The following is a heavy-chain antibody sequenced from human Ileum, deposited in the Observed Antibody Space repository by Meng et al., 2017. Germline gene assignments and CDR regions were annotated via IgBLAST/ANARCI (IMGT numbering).Heavy chain of an antibody. CDR2: ISTKSANP. D-gene: IGHD6-19*01. CDR1: GYTFTDYA. CDR3: ARGESSGWLPDY. V-gene: IGHV7-4-1*02. J-gene: IGHJ4*02. Sequence: QVELVQSVAGINKPGASVKASCKASGYTFTDYAINWVRQAPGQGLQWVGWISTKSANPAYAQGFTGRFVFTLDTSVSTAYLQISSLKAEDTAVYYCARGESSGWLPDYWGQGTLVTVSS.